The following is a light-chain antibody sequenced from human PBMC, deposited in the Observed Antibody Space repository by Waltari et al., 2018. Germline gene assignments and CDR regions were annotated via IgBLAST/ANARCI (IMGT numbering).Light chain of an antibody. Sequence: QSALTQPSSVSGSPGQAITISCTGTSTHVGGYTYVSWYQQHPGKPPKLIIYDASKRPSGVSNRFSGSKSGNTASLTISGLQAEDEADYYCTSYTSSSIFYVFGTGTKVSVL. CDR3: TSYTSSSIFYV. J-gene: IGLJ1*01. V-gene: IGLV2-14*03. CDR2: DAS. CDR1: STHVGGYTY.